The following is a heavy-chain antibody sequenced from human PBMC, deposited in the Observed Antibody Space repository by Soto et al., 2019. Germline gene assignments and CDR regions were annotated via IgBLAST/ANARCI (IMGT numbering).Heavy chain of an antibody. J-gene: IGHJ6*02. V-gene: IGHV1-3*01. CDR3: ARGPPLRFGELGDYYYGMDV. D-gene: IGHD3-10*01. CDR2: INAGNGNT. Sequence: ASVKVSCKASGYTFTSYAMHWVRQAPGQRLEWMGWINAGNGNTKYSQKKQGRVTITRDTSASTAYMELSSLRSEDTAVYYCARGPPLRFGELGDYYYGMDVWGQGTTVTVSS. CDR1: GYTFTSYA.